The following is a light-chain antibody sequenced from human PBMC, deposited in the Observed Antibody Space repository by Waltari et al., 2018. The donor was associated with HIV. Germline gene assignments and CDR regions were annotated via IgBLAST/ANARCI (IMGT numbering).Light chain of an antibody. Sequence: QSALTQPPSASGSPGQSVTISCTGTSSDVGGYNYVSWYEQHPGKAPKLMIYEVSTRPSGVPARCSGSKSGNTASLTVSGLQAEDEADYDCSSYAGSNNLVFGGGTKLTVL. V-gene: IGLV2-8*01. CDR1: SSDVGGYNY. CDR2: EVS. CDR3: SSYAGSNNLV. J-gene: IGLJ3*02.